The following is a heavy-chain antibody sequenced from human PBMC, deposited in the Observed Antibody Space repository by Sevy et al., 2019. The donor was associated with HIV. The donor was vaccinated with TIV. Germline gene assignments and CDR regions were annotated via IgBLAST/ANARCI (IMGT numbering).Heavy chain of an antibody. CDR1: GFTFSSYW. Sequence: LSLTCAASGFTFSSYWMSWVRQAPGKGLEWVANIKQDGSEKYYVDSVKGRFTISRDNAKNSLYLQMNSLRAEDTAVYYCARGPPQKRWLQPVDYWGQGTLVTVSS. J-gene: IGHJ4*02. D-gene: IGHD5-12*01. CDR3: ARGPPQKRWLQPVDY. V-gene: IGHV3-7*01. CDR2: IKQDGSEK.